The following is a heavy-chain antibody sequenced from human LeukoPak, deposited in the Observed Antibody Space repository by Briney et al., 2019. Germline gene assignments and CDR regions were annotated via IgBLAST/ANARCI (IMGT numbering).Heavy chain of an antibody. D-gene: IGHD3-22*01. J-gene: IGHJ4*02. CDR2: INAGNGNT. Sequence: ASVTVSFTASGYTFTIYAMHWVRQAPGQRLEWMGWINAGNGNTKYSQKFQGRVTITRDTSASTAYMELSSLRSEDTAVYYCAREPYDGGGYYWAPASFDYWGQGTLVTVSS. V-gene: IGHV1-3*01. CDR1: GYTFTIYA. CDR3: AREPYDGGGYYWAPASFDY.